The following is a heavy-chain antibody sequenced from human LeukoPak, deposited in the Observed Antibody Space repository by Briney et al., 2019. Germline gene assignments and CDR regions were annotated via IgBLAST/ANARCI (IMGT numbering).Heavy chain of an antibody. D-gene: IGHD3-3*01. Sequence: ASVKVSCKASGYTFTSYGISWVRQAPGQGLEWMGWISAYNGNTNYAQKLHGRVTMTTDTSTSTAYMELRSLRSDDTAVYYCARVDPRFLEWFFDYWGQGTLVTVSS. J-gene: IGHJ4*02. V-gene: IGHV1-18*01. CDR3: ARVDPRFLEWFFDY. CDR2: ISAYNGNT. CDR1: GYTFTSYG.